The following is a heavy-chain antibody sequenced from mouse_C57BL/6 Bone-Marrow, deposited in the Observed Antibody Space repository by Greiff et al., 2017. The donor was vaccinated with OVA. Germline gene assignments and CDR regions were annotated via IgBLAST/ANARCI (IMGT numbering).Heavy chain of an antibody. J-gene: IGHJ3*01. V-gene: IGHV1-59*01. Sequence: VQLQQPGAELVRPGTSVKLSCKASGYTFTSYWMHWVKQRPGQGLEWIGVIDPSDSYTNYNQKFKGKATLTVDTSSSTAYMQLSSLTSEDSAVYYCAREVYYSSLGFAYWGQGTLVTVSA. D-gene: IGHD2-5*01. CDR2: IDPSDSYT. CDR3: AREVYYSSLGFAY. CDR1: GYTFTSYW.